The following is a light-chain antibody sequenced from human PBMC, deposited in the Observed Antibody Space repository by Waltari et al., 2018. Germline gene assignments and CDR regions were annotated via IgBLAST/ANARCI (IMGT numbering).Light chain of an antibody. Sequence: DIVMTQSPDSLAVSLGERATINCKSSQSVLFSSNSKNYLAWYRQKPGQPPNLLIYWASPRESGVPDRFSGSGSGTDFTLTISSLQAEDVAVYYCQKYYYITYTFGQGTKLEIK. CDR3: QKYYYITYT. CDR2: WAS. V-gene: IGKV4-1*01. J-gene: IGKJ2*01. CDR1: QSVLFSSNSKNY.